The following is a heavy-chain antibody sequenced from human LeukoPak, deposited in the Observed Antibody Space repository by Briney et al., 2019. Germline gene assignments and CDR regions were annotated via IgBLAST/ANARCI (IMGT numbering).Heavy chain of an antibody. J-gene: IGHJ4*02. CDR2: IYYSGST. CDR3: AREGYDNFDY. CDR1: GGSFSNYY. D-gene: IGHD5-12*01. Sequence: SETLSLTCTVSGGSFSNYYWSWIRQPPGKGLEWIGYIYYSGSTNYNPSLKSRVIISVDTSKNQFSLKLSSVTAADTAVYYCAREGYDNFDYWGQGTLVTVSS. V-gene: IGHV4-59*01.